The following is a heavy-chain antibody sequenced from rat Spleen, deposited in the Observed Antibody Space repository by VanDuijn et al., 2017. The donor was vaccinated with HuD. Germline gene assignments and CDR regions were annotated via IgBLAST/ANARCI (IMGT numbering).Heavy chain of an antibody. V-gene: IGHV2-41*01. CDR2: IWNTGGT. Sequence: QVQLKESGPGLVQPSQTLSLTCTVAGFSLTSYNVHWVRQPPGKGLEWMGVIWNTGGTRYNSALKSRLSISKDTSKSQVFLKMNSLQTEDTATYYCARDGDSGYGFDYWGQGVMVTVSS. CDR3: ARDGDSGYGFDY. CDR1: GFSLTSYN. D-gene: IGHD4-3*01. J-gene: IGHJ2*01.